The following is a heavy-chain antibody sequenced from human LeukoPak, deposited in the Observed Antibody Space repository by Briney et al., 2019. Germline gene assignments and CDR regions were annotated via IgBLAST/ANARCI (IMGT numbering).Heavy chain of an antibody. J-gene: IGHJ6*02. CDR1: GFTFSSYG. CDR2: ISYDGSNK. Sequence: PGRSLRLSCAASGFTFSSYGMHWVRQAPGKGLEWVAVISYDGSNKYYADSVKGRFTISRDNSENTLYLQMNSLRAEDTAVYYCAKAYGMDVWGQGTTVTVSS. CDR3: AKAYGMDV. V-gene: IGHV3-30*18.